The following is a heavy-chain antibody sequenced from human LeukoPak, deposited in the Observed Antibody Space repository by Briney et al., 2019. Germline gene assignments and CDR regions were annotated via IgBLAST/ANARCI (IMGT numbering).Heavy chain of an antibody. V-gene: IGHV3-53*01. Sequence: GGSLRLSCSFSGLIATSNYMAWARQAPGKGLQWISFIYGGGNTLYADSVMGRFSISRDNSKSTLYLQMSSLRVKDTAVYYCATGGRSGMAFDFWGQGTLVTVSS. CDR3: ATGGRSGMAFDF. D-gene: IGHD5-24*01. J-gene: IGHJ4*02. CDR1: GLIATSNY. CDR2: IYGGGNT.